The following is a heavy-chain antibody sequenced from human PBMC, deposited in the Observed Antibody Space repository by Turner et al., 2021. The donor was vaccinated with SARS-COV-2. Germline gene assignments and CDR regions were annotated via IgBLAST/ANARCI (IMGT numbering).Heavy chain of an antibody. J-gene: IGHJ4*02. Sequence: VQLLRSGAEVKKPGASVKVSCKASGYTFTGYHMHWVRQAPGQGLEWMGWINANSGDAKYTQKFQGRVIMTRDTSINTVYMELTRLTSDDTAVYYVVAGRGDFDYWGQGTKVTVSS. V-gene: IGHV1-2*02. CDR1: GYTFTGYH. CDR2: INANSGDA. D-gene: IGHD2-21*01. CDR3: VAGRGDFDY.